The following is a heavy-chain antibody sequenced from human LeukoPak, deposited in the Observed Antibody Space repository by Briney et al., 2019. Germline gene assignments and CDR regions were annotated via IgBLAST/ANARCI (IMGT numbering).Heavy chain of an antibody. J-gene: IGHJ1*01. CDR2: IRSKVENETT. CDR3: TTGNP. V-gene: IGHV3-15*05. Sequence: TGGSLRLSCATSGFTFTAASMSWVRQAPGKGLEWIGLIRSKVENETTEYAAPVKGRFSISRGDSKATLYLEMKSLKVDDTGVYYCTTGNPWGQGTLVTV. CDR1: GFTFTAAS.